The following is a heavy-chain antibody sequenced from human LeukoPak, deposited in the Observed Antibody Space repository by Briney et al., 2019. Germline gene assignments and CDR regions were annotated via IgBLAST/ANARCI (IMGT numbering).Heavy chain of an antibody. CDR3: ARGKTCSGGSCYFRKYYYMDV. CDR1: GGSFSGYY. CDR2: IYYSGST. Sequence: SETLSLTCAVYGGSFSGYYWSWIRQPPGKGLEWIGSIYYSGSTYYNPSLKSRVTISVDTSKNQFSLKLSSVTAADTAVYYCARGKTCSGGSCYFRKYYYMDVWGKGTTVTVSS. J-gene: IGHJ6*03. D-gene: IGHD2-15*01. V-gene: IGHV4-34*01.